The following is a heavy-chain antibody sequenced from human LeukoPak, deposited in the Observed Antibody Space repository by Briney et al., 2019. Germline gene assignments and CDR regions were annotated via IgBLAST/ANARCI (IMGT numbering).Heavy chain of an antibody. Sequence: PGGSLRLSCAASGFTFSDYYMSWIRQAPGKGLEWVSYISSSSSDTNYADSVKGRFTISRDNAKNSLYLQMNSLRAEDTAVYYCARDTVRGAHYQSPYGMDVWGQGTTVTVSS. J-gene: IGHJ6*02. D-gene: IGHD3-10*01. CDR3: ARDTVRGAHYQSPYGMDV. V-gene: IGHV3-11*05. CDR2: ISSSSSDT. CDR1: GFTFSDYY.